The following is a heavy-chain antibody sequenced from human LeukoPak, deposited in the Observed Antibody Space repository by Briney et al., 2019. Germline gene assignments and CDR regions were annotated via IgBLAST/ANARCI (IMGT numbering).Heavy chain of an antibody. J-gene: IGHJ4*02. CDR1: GFTVSSNY. CDR3: ARVLSVSYCDS. Sequence: GGSLRLSCAASGFTVSSNYMSWVRQAPGKGLEWVSVIYSGGTTYYADSVKGRFTISRDNSKDTLYLQMNSLRGEDTAVYYCARVLSVSYCDSWGQGTLVTVSS. CDR2: IYSGGTT. D-gene: IGHD2/OR15-2a*01. V-gene: IGHV3-53*01.